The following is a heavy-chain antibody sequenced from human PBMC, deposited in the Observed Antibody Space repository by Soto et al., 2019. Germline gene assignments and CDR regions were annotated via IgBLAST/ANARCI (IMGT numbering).Heavy chain of an antibody. CDR2: ISGSGGST. CDR1: GFTFSSYA. D-gene: IGHD6-19*01. V-gene: IGHV3-23*01. CDR3: ANKLVAGLRWGAFDI. Sequence: PGGSLRLSCAASGFTFSSYAMSWVRQAPGKGLEWVSAISGSGGSTYYANSVKGRFTISRDNSKSTLYLQMNSLRAEDTAVYYCANKLVAGLRWGAFDIWGQGAMVTVSS. J-gene: IGHJ3*02.